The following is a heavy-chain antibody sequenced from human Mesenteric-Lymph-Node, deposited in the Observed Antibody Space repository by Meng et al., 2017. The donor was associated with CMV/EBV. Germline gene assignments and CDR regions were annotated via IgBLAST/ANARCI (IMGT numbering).Heavy chain of an antibody. CDR3: AKDQQQLDPQYFQH. J-gene: IGHJ1*01. Sequence: GESLKISCGASGFIFSNYWMTWARQAPGKGLEWLANINQDGSVKYYVNSVRGRFTISRDNTKNSLYLQMNSLRAEDTAVYYCAKDQQQLDPQYFQHWGQGTLVTVSS. CDR2: INQDGSVK. V-gene: IGHV3-7*01. D-gene: IGHD6-13*01. CDR1: GFIFSNYW.